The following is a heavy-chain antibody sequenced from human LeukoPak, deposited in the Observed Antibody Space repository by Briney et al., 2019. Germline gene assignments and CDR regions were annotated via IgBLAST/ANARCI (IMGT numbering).Heavy chain of an antibody. J-gene: IGHJ4*02. V-gene: IGHV3-7*01. CDR1: GFSFSSQT. D-gene: IGHD6-6*01. CDR2: IKQDGSEK. CDR3: ASGGQLVRWGGY. Sequence: GGSLRLSCSASGFSFSSQTMSWVRQAPGKGLEWVANIKQDGSEKYYVDSVKGRFTISRDNAKNSLYLQMNSLRAEDTAVYYCASGGQLVRWGGYWGQGTLVTVSS.